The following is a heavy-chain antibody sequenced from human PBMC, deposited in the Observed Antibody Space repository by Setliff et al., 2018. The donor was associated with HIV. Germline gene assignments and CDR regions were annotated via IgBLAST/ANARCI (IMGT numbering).Heavy chain of an antibody. CDR3: ARDFGGYCSSMSCPGLFDP. D-gene: IGHD2-2*01. CDR2: IIPIFGTT. J-gene: IGHJ5*02. Sequence: SVKVSCKASGGTFSSYAISWVRQAPGQGLEWMGGIIPIFGTTNYTQKFQGRVTITTHESTSTAYMELSSLRSEDTAVYYCARDFGGYCSSMSCPGLFDPWGQGTLVTVSS. V-gene: IGHV1-69*05. CDR1: GGTFSSYA.